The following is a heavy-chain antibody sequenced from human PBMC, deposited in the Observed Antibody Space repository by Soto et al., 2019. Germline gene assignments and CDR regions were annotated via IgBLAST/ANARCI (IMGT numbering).Heavy chain of an antibody. CDR2: ISSSSSDI. J-gene: IGHJ6*02. CDR3: ASLVAAPSYFSSCYYGMDV. V-gene: IGHV3-21*01. Sequence: PGGSLRLSCAASGFTFRSYTMDWVRQAPGKGLEWVSSISSSSSDIYYADSVKGRFTVSRDNAKNSLYLQMNSLRAEDTAVYYCASLVAAPSYFSSCYYGMDVWGQGTTVTVSS. D-gene: IGHD6-6*01. CDR1: GFTFRSYT.